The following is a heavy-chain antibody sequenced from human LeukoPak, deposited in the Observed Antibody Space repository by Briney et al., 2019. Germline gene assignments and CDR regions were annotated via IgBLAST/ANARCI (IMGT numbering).Heavy chain of an antibody. Sequence: GESLQISCKASGDSFTSHWISWGRQMPGKGLECMGRIDPSDSYTNYSPSFQGHVTISDDKSISTAYLQWSSLKASDTAMYYCARHYSNDAMDVWGQGTTVTVSS. D-gene: IGHD4-11*01. V-gene: IGHV5-10-1*01. CDR3: ARHYSNDAMDV. CDR2: IDPSDSYT. J-gene: IGHJ6*02. CDR1: GDSFTSHW.